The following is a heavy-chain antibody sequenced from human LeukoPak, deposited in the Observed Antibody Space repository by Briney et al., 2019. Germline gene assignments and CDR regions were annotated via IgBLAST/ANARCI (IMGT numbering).Heavy chain of an antibody. CDR3: ARDDFGDYVA. Sequence: SVKVSCKTSGGGFNNNGLNWVRQAPGQGLEWMGGVIPMFATPRYAQKFQGRVTITADKSTSTVYMDLSSLRSEDTAVYYCARDDFGDYVAWGQGTPITVSS. CDR1: GGGFNNNG. D-gene: IGHD4-17*01. CDR2: VIPMFATP. V-gene: IGHV1-69*06. J-gene: IGHJ5*02.